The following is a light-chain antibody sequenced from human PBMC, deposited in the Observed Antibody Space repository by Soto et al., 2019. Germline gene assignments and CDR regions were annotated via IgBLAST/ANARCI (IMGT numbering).Light chain of an antibody. CDR2: GTS. CDR1: QSVSSSY. Sequence: EIVLTQSPGTLSLSPGERATLSCRASQSVSSSYLAWYQQKPAQAPRLLIYGTSSRATGIPDRFSGSGSGTDFTLIISRLEPEDFAVYYCQQYGSSPRTFGQGTKVEIE. V-gene: IGKV3-20*01. J-gene: IGKJ1*01. CDR3: QQYGSSPRT.